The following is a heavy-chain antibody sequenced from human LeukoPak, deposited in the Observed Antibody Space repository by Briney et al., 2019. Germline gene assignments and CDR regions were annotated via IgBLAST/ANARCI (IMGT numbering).Heavy chain of an antibody. J-gene: IGHJ1*01. V-gene: IGHV4-39*01. CDR3: ARGRRIAVAGRYFQH. Sequence: SETLSLTCTVSGGSISSSSYYWGWIRQPPGKGLEWIGSIYYSGSTYYNPSLKSRVTISVDTSKNQFSLKLSSVTAADTAVYYCARGRRIAVAGRYFQHWGQGTLVTVSS. CDR1: GGSISSSSYY. D-gene: IGHD6-19*01. CDR2: IYYSGST.